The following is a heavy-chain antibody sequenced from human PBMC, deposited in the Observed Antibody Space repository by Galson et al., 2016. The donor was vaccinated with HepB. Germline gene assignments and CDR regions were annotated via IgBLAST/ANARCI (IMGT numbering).Heavy chain of an antibody. Sequence: SLRLSCAASGLTFTNFGMHWVRQRPGQVLEWVALISIDGNDKFYADSVKGRFTISRDNSKNTLYLHVDSLRPDDTAVYHCATQGFCTTSNCHAHHFHYWGQGTLVTVSS. CDR2: ISIDGNDK. CDR1: GLTFTNFG. J-gene: IGHJ4*01. D-gene: IGHD2-2*01. CDR3: ATQGFCTTSNCHAHHFHY. V-gene: IGHV3-30*03.